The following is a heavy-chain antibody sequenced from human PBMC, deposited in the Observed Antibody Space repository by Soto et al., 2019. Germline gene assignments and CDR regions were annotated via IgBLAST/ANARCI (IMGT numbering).Heavy chain of an antibody. V-gene: IGHV1-2*02. J-gene: IGHJ4*02. D-gene: IGHD1-26*01. Sequence: ASVKVSCKTSGYTFTGHYIHWVRQAPQQGPEWMGEIGPESGATRYAQKFRGRVTMTMDTSIATVYMELKNLSPDDTAVYYCGRGRSGQIVVFYWGQGTPVTVSS. CDR1: GYTFTGHY. CDR2: IGPESGAT. CDR3: GRGRSGQIVVFY.